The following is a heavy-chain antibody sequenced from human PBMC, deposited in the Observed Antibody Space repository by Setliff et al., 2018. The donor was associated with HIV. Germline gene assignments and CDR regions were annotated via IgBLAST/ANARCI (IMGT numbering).Heavy chain of an antibody. V-gene: IGHV3-23*01. CDR3: AKGSGKITIYYYYMDV. Sequence: GGSLRLSCAASGFTFSTYAMSWVRQAPGKGLEWVSAISGSGGSTYYADSVKGRFSISRDNSENTLYLQMNSLRAEDTAVYYCAKGSGKITIYYYYMDVWGKGTTVTVSS. CDR1: GFTFSTYA. J-gene: IGHJ6*03. CDR2: ISGSGGST. D-gene: IGHD3-3*01.